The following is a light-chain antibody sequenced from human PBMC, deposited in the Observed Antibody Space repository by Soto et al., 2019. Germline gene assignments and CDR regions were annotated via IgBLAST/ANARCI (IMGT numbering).Light chain of an antibody. CDR2: GAS. CDR1: QRVSSTW. J-gene: IGKJ2*01. V-gene: IGKV3-20*01. CDR3: QQYGSSRYT. Sequence: ETVLTQSPGTLSLSPGERATLSCRASQRVSSTWLAWYQQKPGQPPRLLIYGASSRASGIPDRFSGSGSGTEFTLTISRLEPEDFAVYYCQQYGSSRYTFGQGTKLEIK.